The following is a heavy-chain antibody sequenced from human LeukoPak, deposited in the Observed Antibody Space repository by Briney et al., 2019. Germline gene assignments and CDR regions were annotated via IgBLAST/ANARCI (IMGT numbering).Heavy chain of an antibody. V-gene: IGHV4-34*01. CDR1: GGSFSGYY. D-gene: IGHD2-21*02. CDR3: ASGVVTAVLGY. J-gene: IGHJ4*02. Sequence: SETLSLTCAVYGGSFSGYYWSWIRQAPGKGLEWIGEINHSGSTYYNPSLKSRVTISVDTSKNQFSLKLSSVTAADTAVYYCASGVVTAVLGYWGQGTLVTVSS. CDR2: INHSGST.